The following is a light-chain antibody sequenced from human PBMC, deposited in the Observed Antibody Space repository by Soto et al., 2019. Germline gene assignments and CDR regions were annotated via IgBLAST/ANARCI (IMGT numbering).Light chain of an antibody. CDR3: QQVHTYPWT. V-gene: IGKV1-9*01. CDR1: QGIRSF. CDR2: AAS. Sequence: DIQLTQSPSFLSASVGDRVTIPCRASQGIRSFLAWYQQKPGKAPKLLIYAASTLQSGVPSRFSGSGSGTEFTLTISNLQPEDFATYYCQQVHTYPWTFGQGTKVDIK. J-gene: IGKJ1*01.